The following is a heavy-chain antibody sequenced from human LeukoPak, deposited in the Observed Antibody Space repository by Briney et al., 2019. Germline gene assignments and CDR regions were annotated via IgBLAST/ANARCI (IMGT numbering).Heavy chain of an antibody. CDR2: IIPIFGTA. J-gene: IGHJ3*02. CDR1: GGTFSSYA. CDR3: AVTYCSSTSCYRSTHAFDI. V-gene: IGHV1-69*13. D-gene: IGHD2-2*01. Sequence: ASVKVSCKASGGTFSSYAISWVRQAPGQGLEWMGGIIPIFGTANYAQKFQGRVTITADESTSTAYMELSSLRSEDTAVYYCAVTYCSSTSCYRSTHAFDIWGQGTMVTVSS.